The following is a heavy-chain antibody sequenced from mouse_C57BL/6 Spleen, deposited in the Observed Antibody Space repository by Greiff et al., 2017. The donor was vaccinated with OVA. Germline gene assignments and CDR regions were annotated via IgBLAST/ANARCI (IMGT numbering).Heavy chain of an antibody. CDR2: ISYDGSN. Sequence: VQLQQSGPGLVKPSQSLSLTCSVTGYSITSGYYWNWIRQFPGNKLEWMGYISYDGSNNYNPSLKNRISITRDTSKNQFFLKLNSVTTEDTATYYCASPTGAWFAYWGQGTLVTVSA. V-gene: IGHV3-6*01. CDR3: ASPTGAWFAY. D-gene: IGHD4-1*02. J-gene: IGHJ3*01. CDR1: GYSITSGYY.